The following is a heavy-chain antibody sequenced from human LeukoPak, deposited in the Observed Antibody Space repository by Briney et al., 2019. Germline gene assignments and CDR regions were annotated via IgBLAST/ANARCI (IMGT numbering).Heavy chain of an antibody. CDR3: ARYSYGPKYYFDY. D-gene: IGHD5-18*01. CDR1: GGSISSGGYS. V-gene: IGHV4-30-2*01. CDR2: ICHSGST. Sequence: SQTLSLTCAVSGGSISSGGYSWSWIRQPPGKGLEWIGYICHSGSTYYNPSLKSRVTISVDRSKNQFSLKLSSVTAADTAVYYCARYSYGPKYYFDYWGQGTLVTVSS. J-gene: IGHJ4*02.